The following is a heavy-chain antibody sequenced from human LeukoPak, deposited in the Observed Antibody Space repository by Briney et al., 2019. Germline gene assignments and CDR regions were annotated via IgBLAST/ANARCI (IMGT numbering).Heavy chain of an antibody. Sequence: GGSLRLSCAGSGFTVSNYWMRWVRHAPGKGLEGVAKIKQDGSGKYYVDSVKDRFTFPGENAKNPLYLQMTSQIAEDMAVYYCARLRLSGDYVECWGQGTLVTVSS. CDR3: ARLRLSGDYVEC. CDR2: IKQDGSGK. D-gene: IGHD4-17*01. CDR1: GFTVSNYW. J-gene: IGHJ4*02. V-gene: IGHV3-7*01.